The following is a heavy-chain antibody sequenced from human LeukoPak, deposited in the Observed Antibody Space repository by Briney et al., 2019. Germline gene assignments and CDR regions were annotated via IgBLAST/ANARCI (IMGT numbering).Heavy chain of an antibody. CDR3: ARGPLLGYDTNDSGFDI. V-gene: IGHV1-46*04. J-gene: IGHJ3*02. CDR2: INPSDGGT. D-gene: IGHD3-22*01. CDR1: GYSFTSYY. Sequence: GASVKVSCKASGYSFTSYYVHCVRQAPGQGLEWVGVINPSDGGTISAQKLQDRVALTRVTSTSTVYMEMSSLKSDDTAVYYCARGPLLGYDTNDSGFDIWGQGTLVTVSS.